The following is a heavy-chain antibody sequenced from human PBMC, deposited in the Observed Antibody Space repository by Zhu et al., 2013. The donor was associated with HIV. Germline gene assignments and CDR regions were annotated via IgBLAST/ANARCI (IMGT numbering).Heavy chain of an antibody. CDR3: ARDSAGQYYDFWSGYQGSFDY. CDR1: GYTFTSYG. D-gene: IGHD3-3*01. V-gene: IGHV1-18*01. CDR2: ISAYNGNT. Sequence: QVQLVQSGAEVKKPGASVKVSCKASGYTFTSYGISWVRQAPGQGLEWMGWISAYNGNTNYAQKLQGRVTMTTDTSTSTAYMELRSLRSDDTAVYYCARDSAGQYYDFWSGYQGSFDYWGQGTLVTVSS. J-gene: IGHJ4*02.